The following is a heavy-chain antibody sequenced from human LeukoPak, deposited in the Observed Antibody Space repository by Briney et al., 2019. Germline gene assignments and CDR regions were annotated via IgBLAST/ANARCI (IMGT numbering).Heavy chain of an antibody. J-gene: IGHJ4*03. CDR3: ARIGYSSSCFDY. D-gene: IGHD6-13*01. CDR2: IKQDGSEK. CDR1: GFTFSNYW. Sequence: GGSLRLSCAASGFTFSNYWMSWVRQTPGKGLEWVANIKQDGSEKDYVDSMKGRFTISRDNAKNSVYLQMNSLRAEDTAVYYCARIGYSSSCFDYWGQGTTVTVSS. V-gene: IGHV3-7*01.